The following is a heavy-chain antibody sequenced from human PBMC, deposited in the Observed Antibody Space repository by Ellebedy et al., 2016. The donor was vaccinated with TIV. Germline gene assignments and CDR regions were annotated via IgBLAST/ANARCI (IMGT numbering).Heavy chain of an antibody. CDR1: GFVFSSYA. CDR3: AKDRDWGGSD. J-gene: IGHJ4*02. D-gene: IGHD2-15*01. CDR2: ISYDGSNK. V-gene: IGHV3-30*18. Sequence: GESLKISCAASGFVFSSYAMHWVRRAPGKGLEWVALISYDGSNKYYADSVEGRFTISRDKSKSTVYLEMNSLRAEDTAIYYCAKDRDWGGSDWGQGTLVTVSS.